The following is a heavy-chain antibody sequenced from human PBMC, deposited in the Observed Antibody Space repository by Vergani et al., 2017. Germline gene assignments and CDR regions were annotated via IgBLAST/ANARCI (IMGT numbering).Heavy chain of an antibody. CDR2: ISSSGSTI. CDR1: GFTFSDYY. D-gene: IGHD1-26*01. Sequence: QVQLVESGGGLVKPGGSLRLSCAASGFTFSDYYMSWIRQAPGKGLEWVSYISSSGSTIYYADSVKGRFTISRDNAKNSLYLQMNSLRAEDTAVYYCAREGEQWELQTAQYYYYMDVWGKGTTVTVSS. J-gene: IGHJ6*03. CDR3: AREGEQWELQTAQYYYYMDV. V-gene: IGHV3-11*01.